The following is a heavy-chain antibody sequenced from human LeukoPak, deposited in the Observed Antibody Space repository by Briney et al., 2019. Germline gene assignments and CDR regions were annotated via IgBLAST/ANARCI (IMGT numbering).Heavy chain of an antibody. V-gene: IGHV4-34*01. CDR1: GGSFSGYY. J-gene: IGHJ4*02. D-gene: IGHD3-22*01. CDR3: ASGLVVNSALSFDY. Sequence: SETLSLTCAVYGGSFSGYYWSWIRQPPGKGLEWIGEINHSGSTNYNPSLKSRVTISVDTSKNQFSLKLSSVTAADTAVYYCASGLVVNSALSFDYWGQGTLVTVSS. CDR2: INHSGST.